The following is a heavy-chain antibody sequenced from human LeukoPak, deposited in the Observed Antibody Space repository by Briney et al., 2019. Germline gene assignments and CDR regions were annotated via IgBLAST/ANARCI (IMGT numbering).Heavy chain of an antibody. V-gene: IGHV3-66*01. Sequence: GGSLRLSCAASEFSVGSNYMTWVRQAPGKGLEWVSLIYSSGSTYYSDSLKGRFTISRSNSKNTLYLQMNNLIAEDTAVYYCWRTYGDYVYILGYWGKGTL. CDR2: IYSSGST. CDR3: WRTYGDYVYILGY. J-gene: IGHJ4*02. D-gene: IGHD4-17*01. CDR1: EFSVGSNY.